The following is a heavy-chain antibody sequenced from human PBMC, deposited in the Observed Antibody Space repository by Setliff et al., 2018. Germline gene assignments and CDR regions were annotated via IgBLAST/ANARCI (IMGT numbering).Heavy chain of an antibody. Sequence: SCKASGDTFSTYSLSWVRQAPGKGLEWVANINQGGGEQFYVDSVKGRFTISRDNAKNSLYLQMNSLRAEDTALYYCAKGGDWDDQHYAFDIWGQGTMVTVSS. D-gene: IGHD1-1*01. CDR1: GDTFSTYS. J-gene: IGHJ3*02. V-gene: IGHV3-7*01. CDR3: AKGGDWDDQHYAFDI. CDR2: INQGGGEQ.